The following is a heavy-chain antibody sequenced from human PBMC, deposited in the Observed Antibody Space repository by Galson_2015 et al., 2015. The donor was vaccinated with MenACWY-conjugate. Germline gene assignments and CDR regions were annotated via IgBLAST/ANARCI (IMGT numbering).Heavy chain of an antibody. V-gene: IGHV1-69*13. D-gene: IGHD2-15*01. CDR1: GGTFRSYA. Sequence: SVKVSCKASGGTFRSYAVRWVRQAPGRGLEWMGGMIPIFGTANYAQKFQGRVTITADESTSTDCMELSSLRSEDTAVYYCARDLSRFCIGVTSYSYGTHFWCQGTTVTVSS. CDR2: MIPIFGTA. J-gene: IGHJ6*02. CDR3: ARDLSRFCIGVTSYSYGTHF.